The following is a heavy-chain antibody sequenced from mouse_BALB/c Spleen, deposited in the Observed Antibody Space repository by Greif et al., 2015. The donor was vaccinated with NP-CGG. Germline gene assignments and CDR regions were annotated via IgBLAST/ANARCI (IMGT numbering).Heavy chain of an antibody. V-gene: IGHV1-9*01. D-gene: IGHD2-14*01. Sequence: QVQLKESGAELMKPGASVKISCKATGYTFSSYWIEWVKQRPGHGLEWIGEILPGSGSTNYNEKFKGKATFTADTSSNTAYMQLSSLTSEDSAVYYCARPYRYDVLYYFDYWGQGTTLTVSS. J-gene: IGHJ2*01. CDR2: ILPGSGST. CDR1: GYTFSSYW. CDR3: ARPYRYDVLYYFDY.